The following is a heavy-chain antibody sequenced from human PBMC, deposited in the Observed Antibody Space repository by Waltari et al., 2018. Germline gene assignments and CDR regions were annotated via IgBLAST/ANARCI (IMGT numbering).Heavy chain of an antibody. CDR3: ARSHFWSGYADAFDI. V-gene: IGHV4-39*07. D-gene: IGHD3-3*02. CDR1: GGSISSSRYY. CDR2: IYYSGST. J-gene: IGHJ3*02. Sequence: QLQLQESGPGLVKPSETLSLTCTVSGGSISSSRYYWGWIRPPPGKGLEWIGSIYYSGSTYYNPSLKSRVTISVDTSKNQFPLKLSSVTAADTAVYYCARSHFWSGYADAFDIWGQGTMVTVSS.